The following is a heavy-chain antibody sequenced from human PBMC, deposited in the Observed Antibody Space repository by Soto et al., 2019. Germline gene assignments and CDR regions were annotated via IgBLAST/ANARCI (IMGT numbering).Heavy chain of an antibody. J-gene: IGHJ6*02. CDR3: ARGFRVGHVDYYYGMDV. CDR2: INPNSGGT. V-gene: IGHV1-2*02. D-gene: IGHD3-10*01. Sequence: ASVKVSCKASGYTFTGYYMHWVRQAPGQGLEWMGWINPNSGGTNYVQKFQGRVTMTRDTSISTAYMELSRLRSDDTAVYYCARGFRVGHVDYYYGMDVWGQGTTVTVSS. CDR1: GYTFTGYY.